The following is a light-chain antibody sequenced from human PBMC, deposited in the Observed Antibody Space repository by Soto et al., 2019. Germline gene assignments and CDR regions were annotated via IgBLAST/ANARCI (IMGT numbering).Light chain of an antibody. J-gene: IGLJ2*01. CDR2: DTN. Sequence: QTVVTQEPSLTVSPGGTVTLTCGSSTGAVTSGHFPSWFQQKPGQAPRTLIYDTNNKQSWTPARFSGSVLGGKAALTLSGARPGDEAEYYCLLTYSGASVFFGGGTKLTVL. CDR3: LLTYSGASVF. V-gene: IGLV7-46*01. CDR1: TGAVTSGHF.